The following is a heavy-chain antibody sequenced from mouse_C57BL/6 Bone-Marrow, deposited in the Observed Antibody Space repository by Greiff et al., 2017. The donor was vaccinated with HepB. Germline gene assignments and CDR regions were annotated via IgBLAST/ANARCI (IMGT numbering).Heavy chain of an antibody. V-gene: IGHV1-53*01. CDR1: GYTFTSYW. CDR2: INPSNGGT. Sequence: QVQLQQPGTELVKPGASVKLSCKASGYTFTSYWMHWVKQRPGQGLEWIGNINPSNGGTNYNEKFKSKATLTVDKSSITAYMQLISLTSEDSAVYYCARRSYYYGILYYFDYWGQGTTLTVSS. CDR3: ARRSYYYGILYYFDY. D-gene: IGHD1-1*01. J-gene: IGHJ2*01.